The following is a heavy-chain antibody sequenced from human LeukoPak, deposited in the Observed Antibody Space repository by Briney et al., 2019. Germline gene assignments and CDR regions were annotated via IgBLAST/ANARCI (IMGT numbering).Heavy chain of an antibody. V-gene: IGHV3-48*03. J-gene: IGHJ5*01. D-gene: IGHD5-24*01. CDR1: GFTFSSYE. CDR3: ARETRRSDGYKSDNWFDS. CDR2: ISSSGTTI. Sequence: GGSLRLSCAASGFTFSSYELNWVRQAPGKGLEWVSYISSSGTTIYDADSVKGRFTISRDNAKNSLYLQMNSLRAEDTAIYYCARETRRSDGYKSDNWFDSWGQGTLATVSS.